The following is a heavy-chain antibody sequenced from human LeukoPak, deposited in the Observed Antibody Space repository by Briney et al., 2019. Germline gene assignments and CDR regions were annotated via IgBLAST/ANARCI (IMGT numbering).Heavy chain of an antibody. CDR2: ISSSGSTI. V-gene: IGHV3-48*03. CDR3: ARYLRGLYSSSWFDY. D-gene: IGHD6-13*01. J-gene: IGHJ4*02. CDR1: GFTFSSYE. Sequence: PGGSLRLSCAASGFTFSSYEMNWVRQAPGKGLEWVSYISSSGSTIYYADSVKGRFTISRDNAKNSLYLQMNSLRAEDTAVYYCARYLRGLYSSSWFDYWGQGTLVTVSS.